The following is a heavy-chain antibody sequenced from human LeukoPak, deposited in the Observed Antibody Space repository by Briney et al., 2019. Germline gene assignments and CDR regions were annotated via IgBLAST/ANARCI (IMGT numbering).Heavy chain of an antibody. CDR1: GVSISSYY. Sequence: SETLSLTCTVSGVSISSYYWSWLRQPAGKGLEWIGSIYTSGSTNYNPSLKRRVTMSVDTSKNQFSLTLSSVTAADTAVYYCAREKGPKLLWFGEPSYWFDPWGQGTLVTVSS. V-gene: IGHV4-4*07. J-gene: IGHJ5*02. CDR2: IYTSGST. D-gene: IGHD3-10*01. CDR3: AREKGPKLLWFGEPSYWFDP.